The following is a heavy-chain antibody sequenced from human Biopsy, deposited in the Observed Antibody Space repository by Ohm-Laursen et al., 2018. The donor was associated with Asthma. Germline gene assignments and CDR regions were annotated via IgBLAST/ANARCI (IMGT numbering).Heavy chain of an antibody. CDR2: ISSLSRYI. CDR1: GFDLRDYT. J-gene: IGHJ4*02. V-gene: IGHV3-21*01. CDR3: SRDFTIGSGSPFHF. D-gene: IGHD3-10*01. Sequence: SLRLSCAASGFDLRDYTMNWVRQAPGKGMEWVASISSLSRYIYHATSLRCRFTISRDNAKRSLYLQMDSLRGDDTAVYYCSRDFTIGSGSPFHFWGRGTLDTVSS.